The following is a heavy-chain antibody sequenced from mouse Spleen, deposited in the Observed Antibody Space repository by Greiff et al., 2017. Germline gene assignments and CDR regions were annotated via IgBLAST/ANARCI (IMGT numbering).Heavy chain of an antibody. D-gene: IGHD2-14*01. CDR1: AYSFTDYN. Sequence: EVQRVESGPELVKPGASVKISCKASAYSFTDYNINWVKQSNGKSLEWIGVINPNYGTTSYTQKFKDKATLTIDQSSSTAYMQLNSLTSEDSAVYYCARSGDYRTWFAYWGQGTLVTVSA. J-gene: IGHJ3*01. CDR3: ARSGDYRTWFAY. V-gene: IGHV1-39*01. CDR2: INPNYGTT.